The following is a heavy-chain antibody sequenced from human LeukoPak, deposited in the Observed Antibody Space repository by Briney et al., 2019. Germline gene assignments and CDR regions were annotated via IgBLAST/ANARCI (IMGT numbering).Heavy chain of an antibody. CDR3: ARGLAYYDILTGYYLEPGPGMDV. CDR1: GYTFTSYG. V-gene: IGHV1-18*01. CDR2: ISAYNGNT. Sequence: GASVKVSCKASGYTFTSYGISWVRQAPGQGLEWMGWISAYNGNTNYAQKLQGRVTMTTDTSTSTAYMELRSLRSDDTAVYYCARGLAYYDILTGYYLEPGPGMDVWGQGTTVTVSS. J-gene: IGHJ6*02. D-gene: IGHD3-9*01.